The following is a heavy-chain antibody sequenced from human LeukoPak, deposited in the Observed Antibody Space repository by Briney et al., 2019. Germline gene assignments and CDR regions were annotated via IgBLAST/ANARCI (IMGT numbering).Heavy chain of an antibody. V-gene: IGHV4-59*01. CDR2: VFYSGST. D-gene: IGHD3-22*01. Sequence: PSETLSLTCTVSDDSIKNYFWKWIRQSPGKGLEWIGYVFYSGSTSYNPSLRSRLTMSVDTSKSQFSLNLKSVTAADTAVYYCARGTRRYYDGSGYYYGEFDYWGLGILVTVSS. J-gene: IGHJ4*02. CDR1: DDSIKNYF. CDR3: ARGTRRYYDGSGYYYGEFDY.